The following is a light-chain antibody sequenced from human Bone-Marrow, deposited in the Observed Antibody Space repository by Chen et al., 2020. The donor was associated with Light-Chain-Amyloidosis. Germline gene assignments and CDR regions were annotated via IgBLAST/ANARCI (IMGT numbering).Light chain of an antibody. CDR3: QSADSSGTYEVI. J-gene: IGLJ2*01. CDR2: RDT. CDR1: DLPTKY. V-gene: IGLV3-25*02. Sequence: SYELTQPPSVSVSPGQTARITCSGDDLPTKYAYWYQQKPGQAPVLVIHRDTERPSGISERLSGSSSGTTATLTISGVQAEEEADYHCQSADSSGTYEVIFGGGTKWTVL.